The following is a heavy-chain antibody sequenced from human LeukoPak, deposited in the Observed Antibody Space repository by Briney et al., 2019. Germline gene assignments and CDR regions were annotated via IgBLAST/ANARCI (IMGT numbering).Heavy chain of an antibody. CDR3: ARVDYYDDA. J-gene: IGHJ5*02. CDR2: IKSKTDGGTT. Sequence: GGSLRLSCAASGFTFSNAWMSWVRQAPGKGREWVGRIKSKTDGGTTDYAAPVKGRFTISRDDSNNTLYLQMNSLRAEDTAVYYCARVDYYDDAWGQGTLVTVSS. D-gene: IGHD3-22*01. CDR1: GFTFSNAW. V-gene: IGHV3-15*05.